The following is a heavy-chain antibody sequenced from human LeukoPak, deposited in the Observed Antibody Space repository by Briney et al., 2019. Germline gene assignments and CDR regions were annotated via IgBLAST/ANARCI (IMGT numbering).Heavy chain of an antibody. D-gene: IGHD3-16*02. CDR1: GGSISSSSYY. Sequence: SETLSLTCTVSGGSISSSSYYWGWIRQPPGKGLERIGSIYYSESTYYNPALKNRGTISVDTSKNQFSLKLSSVTAADTAVYYCARHRSNSYYDYVWGSYRPDAFDIWGQGTMVTVSS. V-gene: IGHV4-39*01. CDR2: IYYSEST. CDR3: ARHRSNSYYDYVWGSYRPDAFDI. J-gene: IGHJ3*02.